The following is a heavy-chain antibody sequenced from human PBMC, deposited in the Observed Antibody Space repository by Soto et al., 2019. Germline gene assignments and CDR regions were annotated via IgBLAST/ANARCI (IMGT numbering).Heavy chain of an antibody. CDR3: ARERITMVRGVLSAFDI. J-gene: IGHJ3*02. CDR2: INPNSGGT. Sequence: VKVSCKASGYTFTNPDMHWVRQAPGQGLEWMGWINPNSGGTNYAQKFQGWVTMTRDTSISTAYMELSRLRSDDTAVYYCARERITMVRGVLSAFDIWGQGTMVTVSS. CDR1: GYTFTNPD. D-gene: IGHD3-10*01. V-gene: IGHV1-2*04.